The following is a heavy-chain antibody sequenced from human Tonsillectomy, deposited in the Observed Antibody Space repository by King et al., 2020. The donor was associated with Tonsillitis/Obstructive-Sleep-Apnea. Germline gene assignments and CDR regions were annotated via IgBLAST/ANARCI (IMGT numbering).Heavy chain of an antibody. CDR1: GGTFSSYA. V-gene: IGHV1-69*12. CDR2: IIPIFGTA. D-gene: IGHD2-15*01. CDR3: ARDAALADKHYYYYMDV. Sequence: QLVQSGAEVKKPGSSVKVSCKASGGTFSSYAISWVRQAPGQGLEWMGGIIPIFGTANYAQKFQGRVTITADESTSTAYMELSSLRSEDTAVYYCARDAALADKHYYYYMDVWGKGTTVTVSS. J-gene: IGHJ6*03.